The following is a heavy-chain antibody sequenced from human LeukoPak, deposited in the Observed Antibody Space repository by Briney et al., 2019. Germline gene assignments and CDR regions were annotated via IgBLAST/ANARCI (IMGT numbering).Heavy chain of an antibody. J-gene: IGHJ4*02. D-gene: IGHD2-15*01. CDR2: INHSGST. Sequence: PSETLSLTCAVYGGSFSGYYWSWIRQPPGKGLEWIGEINHSGSTNYNPSLKSRVTISVDTSKNQFSLKVTSVTAADTAVYYCARTPCSGGSCYPDYWGQGILVTVSS. CDR3: ARTPCSGGSCYPDY. CDR1: GGSFSGYY. V-gene: IGHV4-34*01.